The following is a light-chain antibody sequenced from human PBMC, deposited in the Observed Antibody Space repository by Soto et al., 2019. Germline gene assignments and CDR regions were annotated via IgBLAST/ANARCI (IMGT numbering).Light chain of an antibody. Sequence: QSVLTQPPSVCGAPGQRVTISCTGSSSNIGAGYDVHWYQQLPGTAPKLLIYGNSNRPSGVPDRFCGSKSGTSASLAITGLQAEDEADYYCQSYDSSLSGWVFGGGTKLTVL. V-gene: IGLV1-40*01. CDR2: GNS. J-gene: IGLJ3*02. CDR3: QSYDSSLSGWV. CDR1: SSNIGAGYD.